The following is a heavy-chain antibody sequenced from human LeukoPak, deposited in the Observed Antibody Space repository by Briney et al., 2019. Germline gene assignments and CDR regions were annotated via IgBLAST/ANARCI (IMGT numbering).Heavy chain of an antibody. V-gene: IGHV4-34*01. CDR3: ASRGRGRRAGYSDY. J-gene: IGHJ4*02. D-gene: IGHD3-9*01. Sequence: PSETLSLTCAVYGGSFSGYYWSWMPQPPGKGREWIGEINHSGSTNYNPSLKSRVTISVDTSKNQFSLKLSSVTAADTAVYYCASRGRGRRAGYSDYWGQGTLVTVSS. CDR1: GGSFSGYY. CDR2: INHSGST.